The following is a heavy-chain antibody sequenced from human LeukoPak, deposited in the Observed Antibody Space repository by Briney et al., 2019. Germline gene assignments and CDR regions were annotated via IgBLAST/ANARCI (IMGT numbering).Heavy chain of an antibody. CDR3: AREAARYCSGGSCSLPRAFDI. Sequence: GASVKVSCKASGYTFTSYYMHWVRQAPGQGLEWMGIINPSGGSTSYAQKFQGRVTMTRDTSTSTVYMELSSLRSEDTAVYYCAREAARYCSGGSCSLPRAFDIWGQGTMVTVSS. J-gene: IGHJ3*02. D-gene: IGHD2-15*01. CDR2: INPSGGST. V-gene: IGHV1-46*01. CDR1: GYTFTSYY.